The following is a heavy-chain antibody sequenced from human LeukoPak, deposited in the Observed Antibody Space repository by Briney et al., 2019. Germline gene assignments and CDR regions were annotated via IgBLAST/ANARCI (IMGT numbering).Heavy chain of an antibody. CDR3: AKDSRGSRYFDY. CDR1: GFTFSRYW. CDR2: IRQDGSEK. D-gene: IGHD3-16*01. Sequence: GGSLRLSCAASGFTFSRYWMSWVRQAPGKGLEWLANIRQDGSEKHYLDSVKGRITISRDNAKNTLYLQMNSLRAEDTAVYYCAKDSRGSRYFDYWGQGTLVTVSS. J-gene: IGHJ4*02. V-gene: IGHV3-7*03.